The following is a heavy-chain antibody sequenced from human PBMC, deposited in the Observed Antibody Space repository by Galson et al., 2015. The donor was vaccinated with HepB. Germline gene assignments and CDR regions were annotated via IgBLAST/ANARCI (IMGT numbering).Heavy chain of an antibody. V-gene: IGHV3-64D*06. J-gene: IGHJ4*02. Sequence: SLRLSCAASGFTFSNYAMHWVRQAPGKGLKYVSAISGNGGSTYYADSVKGRFTISRDNPKSTLYLQMSSLSTEDTAVYYCVTYFNAYVILAGIHFDSCGQGALVTVSS. CDR1: GFTFSNYA. CDR3: VTYFNAYVILAGIHFDS. D-gene: IGHD3-9*01. CDR2: ISGNGGST.